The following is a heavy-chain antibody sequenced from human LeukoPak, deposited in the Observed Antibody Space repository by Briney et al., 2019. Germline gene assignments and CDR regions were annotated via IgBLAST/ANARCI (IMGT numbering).Heavy chain of an antibody. D-gene: IGHD3-9*01. J-gene: IGHJ4*02. Sequence: GGSLRLSCAASGFTFNRYVMSWVRQAPGKGLEWVSAISGSGGSTYYADSVKGRFTISRDNSKNTLYLQMNSLRAEDTAVYYCAKDGASGYDILTGYFAFYFDYWGQGTLVTVSS. CDR3: AKDGASGYDILTGYFAFYFDY. CDR2: ISGSGGST. V-gene: IGHV3-23*01. CDR1: GFTFNRYV.